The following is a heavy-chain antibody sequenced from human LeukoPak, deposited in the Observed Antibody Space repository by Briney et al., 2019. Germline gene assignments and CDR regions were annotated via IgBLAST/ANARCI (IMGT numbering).Heavy chain of an antibody. V-gene: IGHV1-46*01. Sequence: ASVKVSCKASGYTFTSYYMHWVRQAPGQGLEWMGIINPSGGSTSYAQKFQGRVTMTRDTSTSTVYMELSSLRSEDTAVYYCARAQPPWNSSSSLDYWGLGTLVTVSS. CDR3: ARAQPPWNSSSSLDY. D-gene: IGHD6-6*01. J-gene: IGHJ4*02. CDR2: INPSGGST. CDR1: GYTFTSYY.